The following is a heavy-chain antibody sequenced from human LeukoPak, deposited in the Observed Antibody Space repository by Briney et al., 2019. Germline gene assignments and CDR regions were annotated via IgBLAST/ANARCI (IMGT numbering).Heavy chain of an antibody. Sequence: PSETLSLTCTVSGGSISSSSYYRGWIRQPPGKGLEWIGSIYYSENTYYNPSLKSRVIISVDTSKNQFSLKLSSVTAADTAVYYCARRGVRMGGHDYWGQGTLVTVSS. V-gene: IGHV4-39*01. J-gene: IGHJ4*02. CDR2: IYYSENT. D-gene: IGHD3-10*01. CDR1: GGSISSSSYY. CDR3: ARRGVRMGGHDY.